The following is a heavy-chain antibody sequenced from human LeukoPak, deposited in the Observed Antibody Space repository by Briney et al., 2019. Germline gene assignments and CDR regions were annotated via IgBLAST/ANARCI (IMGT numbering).Heavy chain of an antibody. D-gene: IGHD3-22*01. J-gene: IGHJ4*02. CDR1: GYTFTGYY. V-gene: IGHV1-2*02. CDR2: INPNSGGT. Sequence: ASVKVSCKASGYTFTGYYMHWVRQAPGQGLVWMGWINPNSGGTNYAQKFQGRVTMTRDTSISTAYMELSRLRSDDTAVYYCARDPPDYYDSSVGSCDWGQGTLVTVSS. CDR3: ARDPPDYYDSSVGSCD.